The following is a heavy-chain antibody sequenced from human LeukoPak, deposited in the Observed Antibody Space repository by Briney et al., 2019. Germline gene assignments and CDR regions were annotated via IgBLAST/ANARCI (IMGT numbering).Heavy chain of an antibody. CDR1: GGSISSGDYY. CDR3: ATDSSMVRGGGDY. V-gene: IGHV4-30-4*01. CDR2: IYYSGST. J-gene: IGHJ4*02. D-gene: IGHD3-10*01. Sequence: SETLSLTCTVSGGSISSGDYYWSWIRQPPGKGLEWIGYIYYSGSTYYNPSLKSRVTISVDTSKNQFSLKLSSVTAADTAVYYYATDSSMVRGGGDYWGQGTLVTVSS.